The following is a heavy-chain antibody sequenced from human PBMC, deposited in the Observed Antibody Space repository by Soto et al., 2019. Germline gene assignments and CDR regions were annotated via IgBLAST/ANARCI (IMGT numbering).Heavy chain of an antibody. CDR2: INPNSGGT. V-gene: IGHV1-2*02. CDR1: GYTFTGYY. D-gene: IGHD6-13*01. CDR3: ARALSASSSWYPTHYYYYYGMDV. J-gene: IGHJ6*02. Sequence: QVQLVQSGAEVKKPGASVKVSCKASGYTFTGYYMHWVRQAPGQGLEWMGWINPNSGGTNYAQKFQGRVTMTRDTSISTAYMELSRLRSDDTAVYYCARALSASSSWYPTHYYYYYGMDVWGQGTTVTVSS.